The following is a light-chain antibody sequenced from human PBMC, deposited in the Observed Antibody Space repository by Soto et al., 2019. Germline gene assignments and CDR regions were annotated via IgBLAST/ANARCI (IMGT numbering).Light chain of an antibody. CDR1: QSVSSY. V-gene: IGKV3-11*01. Sequence: EIVLTQSPATLSLSPGERATLSCRASQSVSSYLAWYQQKPGQAPRLLIYDASNRATGIPGRLSGSGSVTDFTLAISSLEPDAFAVYYCQQRGNWPWTFGQGTKVEIK. CDR2: DAS. J-gene: IGKJ1*01. CDR3: QQRGNWPWT.